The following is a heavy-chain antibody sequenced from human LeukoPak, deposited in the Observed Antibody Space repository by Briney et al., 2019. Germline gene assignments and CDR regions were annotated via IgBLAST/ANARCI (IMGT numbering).Heavy chain of an antibody. CDR3: ARAVGSRDAFDI. CDR2: ISSDGSST. Sequence: PGGSLRLSCAASGFTFSSYWMHWVRQAPGKGLVWVSRISSDGSSTAYADSVKGRFTISRDNAKNTLYLQMNSLRAEDTAVYYCARAVGSRDAFDIWGQGTMVTVSS. D-gene: IGHD1-26*01. V-gene: IGHV3-74*01. CDR1: GFTFSSYW. J-gene: IGHJ3*02.